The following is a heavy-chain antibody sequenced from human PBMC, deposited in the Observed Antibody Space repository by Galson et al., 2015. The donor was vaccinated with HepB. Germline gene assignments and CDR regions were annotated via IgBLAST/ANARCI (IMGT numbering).Heavy chain of an antibody. CDR3: ARDFKWNYDH. CDR1: GFSFSTNN. J-gene: IGHJ4*02. Sequence: SLRLSCAASGFSFSTNNMHWVRQAPVKGLEWLAIISPDGNTAFYADSVKGRFTISRDNSKSTLFLQVDSLRPEDTAVYYCARDFKWNYDHWSQGTLVTVSS. CDR2: ISPDGNTA. D-gene: IGHD1-1*01. V-gene: IGHV3-30-3*01.